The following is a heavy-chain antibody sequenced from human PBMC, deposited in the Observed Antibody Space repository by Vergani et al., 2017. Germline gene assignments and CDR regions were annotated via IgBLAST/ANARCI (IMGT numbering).Heavy chain of an antibody. J-gene: IGHJ5*02. CDR3: AKDYGNIVVVPAATDNWFDP. Sequence: EVQLVESGGGVVQPGGSLRLSCAASGFTFDDYAMHWVRHAPGKGLEWVSLISGDGGSTYYADSVKGRFTISRDNSKNSLYLQMNSLRTEDTALYYCAKDYGNIVVVPAATDNWFDPWGQGTLVTVSS. V-gene: IGHV3-43*02. CDR1: GFTFDDYA. CDR2: ISGDGGST. D-gene: IGHD2-2*01.